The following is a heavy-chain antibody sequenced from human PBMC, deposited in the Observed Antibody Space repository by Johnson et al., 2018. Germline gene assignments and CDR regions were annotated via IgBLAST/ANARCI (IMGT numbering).Heavy chain of an antibody. CDR2: ISSSSSTI. J-gene: IGHJ3*02. D-gene: IGHD6-19*01. Sequence: EVQLVESGGGLVQPGGSLRLSCAASGFSFSSYSMNWVRQAPGKGLEWVSYISSSSSTIYYADSVKGRFTISRDNAKNSLYLQMNSLRAEDTAVYYCARGIDTSGWYGTAFDIWGPGTMVTGSS. CDR3: ARGIDTSGWYGTAFDI. V-gene: IGHV3-48*01. CDR1: GFSFSSYS.